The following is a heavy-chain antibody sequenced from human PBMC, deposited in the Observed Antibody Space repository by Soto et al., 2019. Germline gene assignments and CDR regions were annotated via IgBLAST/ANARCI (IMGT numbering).Heavy chain of an antibody. Sequence: GGSLRLSCAASGFTFSSYAMSWVRQAPGKGLEWVSAISGSGGSTYYADSVKGRFTISRDNSKNTLYLQMNSLRAEDTAVYYLAKGSGAFLGPSSTLGNAPPYDAFDIWGQGTMVTVSS. CDR3: AKGSGAFLGPSSTLGNAPPYDAFDI. V-gene: IGHV3-23*01. CDR1: GFTFSSYA. D-gene: IGHD3-10*01. CDR2: ISGSGGST. J-gene: IGHJ3*02.